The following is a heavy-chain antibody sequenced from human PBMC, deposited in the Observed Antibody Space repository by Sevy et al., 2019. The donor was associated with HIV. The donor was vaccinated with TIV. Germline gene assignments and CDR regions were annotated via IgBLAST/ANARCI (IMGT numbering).Heavy chain of an antibody. CDR3: GRAEGGGYNYGYFDS. J-gene: IGHJ4*02. CDR2: IFPSGGS. Sequence: SETLSLTCTVSGGSIRSGRYYWTWIRQPAGKGLEWIGRIFPSGGSDFNPAMMSRVSMSIDTSKKQFSLRLTSVTAADTAVYYCGRAEGGGYNYGYFDSWGPGTLVTVSP. V-gene: IGHV4-61*02. CDR1: GGSIRSGRYY. D-gene: IGHD5-12*01.